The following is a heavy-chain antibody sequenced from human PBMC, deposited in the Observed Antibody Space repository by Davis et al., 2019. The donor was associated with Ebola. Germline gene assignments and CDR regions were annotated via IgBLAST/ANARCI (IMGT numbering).Heavy chain of an antibody. Sequence: SETLSLTCAVSGGSISSGGYSWSWTRQSPGKGQEWIGYIYYNENTFYNPSLKSRVSMSIDTSKSQFSLRLSSVTAADTAVYYCASGAGGNYFDYWGQGTLITVSS. D-gene: IGHD4-23*01. CDR1: GGSISSGGYS. V-gene: IGHV4-30-4*08. CDR3: ASGAGGNYFDY. CDR2: IYYNENT. J-gene: IGHJ4*02.